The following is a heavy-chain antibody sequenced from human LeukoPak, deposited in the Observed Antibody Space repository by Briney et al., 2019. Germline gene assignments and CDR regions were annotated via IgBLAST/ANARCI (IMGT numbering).Heavy chain of an antibody. CDR1: GYTLTELS. Sequence: ASVKVSCKLSGYTLTELSMHWVRQAPGKGLEWMGGFDPEDGETIYAQKFQGRVTMTEDTSTDTAYMELSSLRSEDTAVYYCATGEGVGATYGGYYFDYWGQGTLVTVSS. V-gene: IGHV1-24*01. CDR2: FDPEDGET. D-gene: IGHD1-26*01. J-gene: IGHJ4*02. CDR3: ATGEGVGATYGGYYFDY.